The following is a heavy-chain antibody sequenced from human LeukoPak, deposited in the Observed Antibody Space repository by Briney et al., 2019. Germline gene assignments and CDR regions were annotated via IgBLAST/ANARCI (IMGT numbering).Heavy chain of an antibody. CDR3: ARDNDYYDSSGYYY. CDR1: GFTFSSYG. V-gene: IGHV3-33*01. D-gene: IGHD3-22*01. J-gene: IGHJ4*02. CDR2: IWYDGSNK. Sequence: GGSLRLSCAASGFTFSSYGMHWVRQAPGKGLEWVAVIWYDGSNKYYADSVKGRFTISRDNAKNTLYLQMNSLRAEDTAVYYCARDNDYYDSSGYYYWGQETLVTVSS.